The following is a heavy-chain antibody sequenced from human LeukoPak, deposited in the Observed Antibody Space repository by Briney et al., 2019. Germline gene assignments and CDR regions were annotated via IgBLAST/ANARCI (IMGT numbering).Heavy chain of an antibody. CDR3: AKERAMYSSSSSFDY. CDR1: GFTFSSYG. D-gene: IGHD6-6*01. V-gene: IGHV3-33*06. CDR2: IWYDGSNK. Sequence: GGSLRLSCAASGFTFSSYGMHWVRQAPGKGLEWVAVIWYDGSNKYYADSVKGRFTISRDNSKNTLYLQMNSLRAEDTAVYYCAKERAMYSSSSSFDYWGQGALVTVSS. J-gene: IGHJ4*02.